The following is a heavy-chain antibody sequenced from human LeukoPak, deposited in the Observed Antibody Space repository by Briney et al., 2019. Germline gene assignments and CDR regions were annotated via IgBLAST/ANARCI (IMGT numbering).Heavy chain of an antibody. V-gene: IGHV1-2*02. Sequence: ASVKVSCKASGYTFTGYYMHWVRQAPGQGLEWMGWINPNSGGTNYAQKFQGRVTITRNTSISTAYMELSSLRSEDTAVYYCARSYYYDNSGYFPTDYWGQGTLVTVSS. CDR1: GYTFTGYY. CDR3: ARSYYYDNSGYFPTDY. D-gene: IGHD3-22*01. CDR2: INPNSGGT. J-gene: IGHJ4*02.